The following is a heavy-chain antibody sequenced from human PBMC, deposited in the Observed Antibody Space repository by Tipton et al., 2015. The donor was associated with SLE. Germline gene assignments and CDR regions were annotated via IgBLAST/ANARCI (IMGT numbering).Heavy chain of an antibody. J-gene: IGHJ1*01. CDR2: LYSGGST. CDR1: GLTVSSNY. V-gene: IGHV3-66*02. Sequence: SLRLSCVASGLTVSSNYMSWVRQAPGKGLDWVSVLYSGGSTYYADSVKGRFTISRDSTKNTLYLQMNSLRVEDTAVYYCARVSVAGTFGGDFQVWGQGTLVTVAS. CDR3: ARVSVAGTFGGDFQV. D-gene: IGHD3-16*01.